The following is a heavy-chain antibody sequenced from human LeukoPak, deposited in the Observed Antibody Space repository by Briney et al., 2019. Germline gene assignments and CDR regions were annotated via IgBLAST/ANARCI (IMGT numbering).Heavy chain of an antibody. V-gene: IGHV1-2*02. CDR3: ARGYCSSTSCYGHYFDY. J-gene: IGHJ4*02. CDR1: GYTFTGYY. Sequence: ASVKVSCKASGYTFTGYYMHWVRQAPGQGLEWMGWINPNSGGTNYAQKFQGRVTMTRDTSISTAYMELSRLRSDDTAVYYCARGYCSSTSCYGHYFDYWGQGTLVTVSS. D-gene: IGHD2-2*01. CDR2: INPNSGGT.